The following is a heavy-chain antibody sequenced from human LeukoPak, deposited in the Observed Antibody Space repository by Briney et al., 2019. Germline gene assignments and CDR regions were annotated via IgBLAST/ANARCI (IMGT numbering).Heavy chain of an antibody. CDR2: IIPLFGTA. V-gene: IGHV1-69*05. CDR3: ARDVHGDYGSGWFDP. J-gene: IGHJ5*02. D-gene: IGHD4-17*01. Sequence: ASVKVSCKASGGTFTNSAIRWVRQAPGQGLEWLGGIIPLFGTAGYAQKFQGRVTITKDESTGTVYLELTSLTSDATAVYYCARDVHGDYGSGWFDPWGQGTLVSVSS. CDR1: GGTFTNSA.